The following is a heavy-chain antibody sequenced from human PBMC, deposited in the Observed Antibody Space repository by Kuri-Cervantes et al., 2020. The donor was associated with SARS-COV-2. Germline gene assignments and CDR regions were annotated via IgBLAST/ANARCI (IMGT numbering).Heavy chain of an antibody. D-gene: IGHD2-15*01. Sequence: GGSLRLSCAASGFSFSTYSMGWVRQAPGKGLDWVSSISSSRSCIFYADSVKGRFTISRDNAKNSLYLQMNSLRAEDTAVYYCVGWWGNGQCPWGQGTRVTVSS. CDR1: GFSFSTYS. J-gene: IGHJ5*02. V-gene: IGHV3-21*01. CDR3: VGWWGNGQCP. CDR2: ISSSRSCI.